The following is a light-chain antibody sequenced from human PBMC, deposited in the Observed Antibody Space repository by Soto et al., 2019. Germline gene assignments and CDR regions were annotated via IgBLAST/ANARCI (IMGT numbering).Light chain of an antibody. J-gene: IGLJ2*01. CDR1: SSDIGTYNS. CDR3: TSYTTSSTLV. Sequence: QSALTQPASVSGSPGQSITISCTGTSSDIGTYNSVSWYQQHAGKVPKLMIYDVTNRPSGFSDRFSGSKSGNTASLTISGLQAEDEADYYCTSYTTSSTLVFGGGTKLTVL. CDR2: DVT. V-gene: IGLV2-14*01.